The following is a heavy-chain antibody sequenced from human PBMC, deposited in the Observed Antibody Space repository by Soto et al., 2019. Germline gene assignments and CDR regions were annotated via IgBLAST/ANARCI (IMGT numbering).Heavy chain of an antibody. Sequence: PGGSLRLSCTVSGFTFSNAWMSWVRQAPGKGLEWVGRIKSKADGETTDYAAPVKGRFTILRDDSKNTLYLQMDSLKTEDTAMYYCTNWYGPSDYWGQGTLVTVSS. CDR3: TNWYGPSDY. CDR1: GFTFSNAW. D-gene: IGHD1-20*01. V-gene: IGHV3-15*01. J-gene: IGHJ4*02. CDR2: IKSKADGETT.